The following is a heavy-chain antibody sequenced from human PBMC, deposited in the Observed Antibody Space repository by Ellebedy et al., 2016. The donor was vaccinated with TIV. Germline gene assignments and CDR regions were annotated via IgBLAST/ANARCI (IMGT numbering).Heavy chain of an antibody. J-gene: IGHJ4*02. V-gene: IGHV4-59*08. D-gene: IGHD4-23*01. CDR2: IYYSGST. Sequence: MPSETLSLTCTVSGGSISSYYWSWIRQPPGKGLEWIGYIYYSGSTNYNPSLKSRVTISVDTSKNQFSLKLSSVTAADTAVYYCARHSPTVVSGFDYWGQGTLVTVSS. CDR3: ARHSPTVVSGFDY. CDR1: GGSISSYY.